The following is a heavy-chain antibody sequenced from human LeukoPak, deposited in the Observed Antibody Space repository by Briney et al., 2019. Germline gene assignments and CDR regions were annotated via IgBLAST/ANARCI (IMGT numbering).Heavy chain of an antibody. V-gene: IGHV1-18*01. Sequence: ASVKVSCKASGYTFTSYGISWVRLAPGQGLEWMGWISAYNGNTNYAQKLQGRVTMTTDTSTSTAYMELRSLRSDDTAVYYCARDFPLVVGATTDYFDYWGQGTLVTVSS. CDR3: ARDFPLVVGATTDYFDY. CDR1: GYTFTSYG. CDR2: ISAYNGNT. D-gene: IGHD1-26*01. J-gene: IGHJ4*02.